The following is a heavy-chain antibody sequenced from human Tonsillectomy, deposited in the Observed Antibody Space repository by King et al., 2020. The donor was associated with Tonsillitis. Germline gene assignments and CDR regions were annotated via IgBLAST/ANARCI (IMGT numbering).Heavy chain of an antibody. CDR1: GFTFGTYW. V-gene: IGHV3-7*03. D-gene: IGHD1-26*01. Sequence: VQLVESGGGLVQPGGSLRLSCAASGFTFGTYWMSWVRPAPGTGREWVANIKQDGSAVYYVYSVKGRFTISRDNPKDSLYLQMNSLRAEDTAVYYCVRDKVEGATTLDFWGQGTLVTVSS. CDR2: IKQDGSAV. CDR3: VRDKVEGATTLDF. J-gene: IGHJ4*02.